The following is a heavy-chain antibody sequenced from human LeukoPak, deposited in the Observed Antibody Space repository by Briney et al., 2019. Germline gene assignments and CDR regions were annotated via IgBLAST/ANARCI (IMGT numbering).Heavy chain of an antibody. CDR3: RGYCSSTSCYAGYYYGMDV. D-gene: IGHD2-2*01. Sequence: GGSLKLSCAASGFTFSNAWMSWVRQAPGKGLEWVGRIKSKTDGGTTDYAAPVKGRFTISRDDSKNTLYLQMNSLKTEDTAVYYCRGYCSSTSCYAGYYYGMDVWGKGTTVTVSS. J-gene: IGHJ6*04. V-gene: IGHV3-15*01. CDR2: IKSKTDGGTT. CDR1: GFTFSNAW.